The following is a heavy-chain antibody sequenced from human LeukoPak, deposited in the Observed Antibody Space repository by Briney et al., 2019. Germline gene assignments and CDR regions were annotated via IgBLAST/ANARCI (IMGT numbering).Heavy chain of an antibody. CDR1: GYSISSGYY. Sequence: SETLYLTCTVSGYSISSGYYWAWMRQPPGKGLEWIGSINHSGSTYYNPSLKSRVTVSVDTSKNQVSLRLSSVTAADTAVYYCARVCSSGRCLDYWGQGTLVTDSS. V-gene: IGHV4-38-2*02. CDR3: ARVCSSGRCLDY. D-gene: IGHD2-15*01. J-gene: IGHJ4*02. CDR2: INHSGST.